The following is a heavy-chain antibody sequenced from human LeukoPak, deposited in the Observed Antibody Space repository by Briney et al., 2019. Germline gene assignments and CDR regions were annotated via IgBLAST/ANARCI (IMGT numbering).Heavy chain of an antibody. V-gene: IGHV4-39*01. CDR3: QKTAYDILTGYQSDY. Sequence: KPSETLSLTFTVSGGSISSSSYYWGWIRQPPIKSPEFIGIIYYSGRTYYNPSLKSRVTISVDTSKNQFSLKLSSVTAADTAVFFRQKTAYDILTGYQSDYWGQGTLVTVSS. CDR1: GGSISSSSYY. D-gene: IGHD3-9*01. J-gene: IGHJ4*02. CDR2: IYYSGRT.